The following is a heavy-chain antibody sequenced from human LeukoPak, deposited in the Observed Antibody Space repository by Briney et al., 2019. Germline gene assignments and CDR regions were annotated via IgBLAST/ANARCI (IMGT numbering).Heavy chain of an antibody. V-gene: IGHV4-59*01. Sequence: SETLSLTCTVSGGSISGYYWSWIRQPPGKGLEWIGYVYSSGSTNHNPSLKSRVTISVDTSKNHLSLMLSSVTAADTAVYYCARDRVRGVMAAFDIWGQGTMVTVSS. D-gene: IGHD3-10*01. CDR1: GGSISGYY. CDR2: VYSSGST. J-gene: IGHJ3*02. CDR3: ARDRVRGVMAAFDI.